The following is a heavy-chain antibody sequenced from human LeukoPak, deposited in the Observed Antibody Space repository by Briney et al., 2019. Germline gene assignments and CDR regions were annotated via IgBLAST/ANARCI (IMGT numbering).Heavy chain of an antibody. CDR2: IRSSGSTI. J-gene: IGHJ4*02. CDR1: GFTFSSYE. CDR3: ARDQKGPTVTTFDY. V-gene: IGHV3-48*03. D-gene: IGHD4-17*01. Sequence: GGSLRLSCAASGFTFSSYEMNWVRQAPGKGLEWVSYIRSSGSTIYYADSVKGRFTISRDNAKNSLYLQMNSLRAEDTAVYYCARDQKGPTVTTFDYWGQGTLVTVSS.